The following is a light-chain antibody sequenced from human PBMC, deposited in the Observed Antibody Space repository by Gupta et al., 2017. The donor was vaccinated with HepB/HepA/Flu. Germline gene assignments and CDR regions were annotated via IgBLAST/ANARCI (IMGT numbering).Light chain of an antibody. Sequence: EIVMTQSPATLSVSPGERATLSCRASQRIGINLAWYQQEPGQAPRLLIFGSSTRATGIPAKFSGNGSWKEFRFHLRSLESGGFGVYYCQQYNNRPLTFGGGTKVEIK. CDR2: GSS. J-gene: IGKJ4*01. CDR1: QRIGIN. CDR3: QQYNNRPLT. V-gene: IGKV3-15*01.